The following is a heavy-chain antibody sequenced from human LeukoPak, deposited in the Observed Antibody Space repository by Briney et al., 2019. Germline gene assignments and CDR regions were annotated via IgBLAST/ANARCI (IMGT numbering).Heavy chain of an antibody. V-gene: IGHV1-3*03. Sequence: ASVKVSCKASGYTFTSYAMHWVRQAPGQRLEWMGWINAGNGNTKYSQEFQGRVTITRDTSASTAYMELSSLRSEDMAVYYCAREAAHSSSWYTRNYFDYWGQGTLVTVSS. CDR2: INAGNGNT. CDR3: AREAAHSSSWYTRNYFDY. J-gene: IGHJ4*02. D-gene: IGHD6-13*01. CDR1: GYTFTSYA.